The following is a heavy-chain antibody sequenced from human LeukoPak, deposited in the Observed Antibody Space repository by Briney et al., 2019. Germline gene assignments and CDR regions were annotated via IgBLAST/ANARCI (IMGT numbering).Heavy chain of an antibody. CDR1: GYTFTGYY. V-gene: IGHV1-2*02. D-gene: IGHD6-19*01. J-gene: IGHJ4*02. CDR2: INPNSGGT. Sequence: VASVKVSCKASGYTFTGYYMHWVRQAPGQGLEWMGWINPNSGGTNYAQKFQGRVTMTRNTSISTAYMELSSLRSEDTAVYYCARGLAVAGPGVDYWGQGTLVTVSS. CDR3: ARGLAVAGPGVDY.